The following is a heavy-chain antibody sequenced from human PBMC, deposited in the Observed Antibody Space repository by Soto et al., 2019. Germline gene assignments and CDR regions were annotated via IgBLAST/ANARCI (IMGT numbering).Heavy chain of an antibody. Sequence: QVQLEQSGAEVKKPGSSVRVSCKSSGGTFNTFYVTWVRQAPGQGLEWMGGILPVFHTPNYAEKFKDRVTIIADESTATVYLELNSLTSEDTAVYFCARALGGPYSSVCDHWGQGTLVTVSS. CDR2: ILPVFHTP. V-gene: IGHV1-69*01. CDR3: ARALGGPYSSVCDH. D-gene: IGHD3-22*01. J-gene: IGHJ4*02. CDR1: GGTFNTFY.